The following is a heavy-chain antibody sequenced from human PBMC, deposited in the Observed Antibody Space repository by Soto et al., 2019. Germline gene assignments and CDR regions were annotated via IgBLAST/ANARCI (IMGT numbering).Heavy chain of an antibody. D-gene: IGHD6-13*01. V-gene: IGHV3-33*06. CDR1: GFTFSSYG. J-gene: IGHJ2*01. CDR3: AKSSSWYSWYFDL. Sequence: QVQLVESGGGVVQPGRSLRLSCAASGFTFSSYGMHWVRQAPGKGLEWVAVIWYDGSNKYYADSVKGRFTISRDNSENKLYLQMNSVRAEDTAGYYCAKSSSWYSWYFDLWGRGTLVTVSS. CDR2: IWYDGSNK.